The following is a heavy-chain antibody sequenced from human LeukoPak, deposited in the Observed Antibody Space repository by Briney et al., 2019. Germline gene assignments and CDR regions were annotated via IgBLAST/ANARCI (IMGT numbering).Heavy chain of an antibody. CDR3: ASTTVTTKIVGFDY. J-gene: IGHJ4*02. V-gene: IGHV3-48*01. D-gene: IGHD4-17*01. CDR1: GFTFSSYS. CDR2: ISSSSSTI. Sequence: GGSLRLSCAASGFTFSSYSMNWVRQAPGKGLEWVSYISSSSSTIYYADSVKGRYTISRDNAKNSLYLQMNSLRAEDTAVYYCASTTVTTKIVGFDYWGQGTLVTVSS.